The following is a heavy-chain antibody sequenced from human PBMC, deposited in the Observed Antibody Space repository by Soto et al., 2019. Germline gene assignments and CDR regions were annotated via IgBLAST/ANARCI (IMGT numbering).Heavy chain of an antibody. J-gene: IGHJ4*02. CDR2: LYYSGNT. V-gene: IGHV4-59*01. CDR3: ARVGGVAARTFDY. CDR1: GGSISPFY. D-gene: IGHD2-15*01. Sequence: SETLSLTCTVSGGSISPFYWSWVRQPPGKGLEWIGYLYYSGNTNYNPSLKSRVTISVDASKNQVSLRLTSVTAADTAVYYCARVGGVAARTFDYWAQGTVVTVSS.